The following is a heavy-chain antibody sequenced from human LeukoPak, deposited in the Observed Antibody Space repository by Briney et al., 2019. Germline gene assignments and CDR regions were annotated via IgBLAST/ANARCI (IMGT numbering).Heavy chain of an antibody. V-gene: IGHV3-30*04. D-gene: IGHD3-10*01. CDR2: LSYDGSNK. Sequence: GRSLRLSRAASGFTFSNYPLHWVRQAPGKGLEWVAVLSYDGSNKYYADSVKGRFTISRDNSKKTLYLQMNSLRAEDTAVYYCARKYGAGFYYYYGMDVWGQGTTVTVSS. J-gene: IGHJ6*02. CDR3: ARKYGAGFYYYYGMDV. CDR1: GFTFSNYP.